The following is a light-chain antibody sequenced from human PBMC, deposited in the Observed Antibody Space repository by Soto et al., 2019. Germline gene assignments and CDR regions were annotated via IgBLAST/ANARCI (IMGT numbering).Light chain of an antibody. CDR3: LQYNSPPLT. CDR2: GAS. CDR1: QGIRYA. J-gene: IGKJ1*01. V-gene: IGKV1-17*01. Sequence: DIQVNKSPSSLSSSVGDRVTITCRASQGIRYALGWYQQKPGTAPKRLIYGASILQNGVPSRFGGSGSGTEFTLTISSLQPEDFATYCCLQYNSPPLTFGQGTKLDI.